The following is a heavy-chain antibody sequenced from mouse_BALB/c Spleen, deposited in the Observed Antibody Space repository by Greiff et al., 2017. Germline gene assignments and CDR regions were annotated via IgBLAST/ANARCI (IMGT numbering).Heavy chain of an antibody. Sequence: DVKLVESGGGLVQPGGSRKLSCAASGFTFSSFGMHWVRQAPEKGLEWVAYISSGSSTIYYADTVKGRFTISRDNPKNTLFLQMTRLRSEDTAMYYCARAPYYYGSGPYAMDDWGQGTSGTVSS. CDR2: ISSGSSTI. CDR1: GFTFSSFG. D-gene: IGHD1-1*01. V-gene: IGHV5-17*02. J-gene: IGHJ4*01. CDR3: ARAPYYYGSGPYAMDD.